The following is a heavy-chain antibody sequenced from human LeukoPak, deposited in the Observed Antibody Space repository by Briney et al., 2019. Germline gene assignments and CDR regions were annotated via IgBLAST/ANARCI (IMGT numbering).Heavy chain of an antibody. CDR3: ARDLLAADDY. D-gene: IGHD6-13*01. CDR2: ISSSSSYI. CDR1: GFTFNSYS. Sequence: PGGSLRLSCAASGFTFNSYSMNWVRQAPGKGLEWVSSISSSSSYIYYADSVKGRFTISRDNAKNSLYLQMNSLRAEDTAVYYCARDLLAADDYWGQGTLVTVSS. J-gene: IGHJ4*02. V-gene: IGHV3-21*01.